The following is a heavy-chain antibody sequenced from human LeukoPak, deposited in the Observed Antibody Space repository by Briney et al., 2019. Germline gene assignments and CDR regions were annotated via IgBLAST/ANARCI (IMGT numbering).Heavy chain of an antibody. CDR2: INPNSGGT. V-gene: IGHV1-2*04. Sequence: ASVKVSCKASGYTFTGYYMHWVRQAPGQGLEWMGWINPNSGGTNYAQKFQGWATMTRDTSISTAYMELSRLRSDDTAVYYCARELLWFGEPYYYYGMDVWGQGTTVTVSS. CDR1: GYTFTGYY. CDR3: ARELLWFGEPYYYYGMDV. J-gene: IGHJ6*02. D-gene: IGHD3-10*01.